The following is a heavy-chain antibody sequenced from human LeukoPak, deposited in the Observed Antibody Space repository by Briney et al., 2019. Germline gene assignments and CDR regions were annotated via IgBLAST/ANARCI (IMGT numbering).Heavy chain of an antibody. Sequence: SETLSLTCAVYGGSFSGYYWSWIRQPPGKGLEWIGEINHSGSTNYNPSLKSRVTISVDTSKNQFSLKLSSVTAADTAVYYCARRPPRITIFWRAHDDAFDIWGQGTMVTVSS. J-gene: IGHJ3*02. V-gene: IGHV4-34*01. D-gene: IGHD3-9*01. CDR2: INHSGST. CDR1: GGSFSGYY. CDR3: ARRPPRITIFWRAHDDAFDI.